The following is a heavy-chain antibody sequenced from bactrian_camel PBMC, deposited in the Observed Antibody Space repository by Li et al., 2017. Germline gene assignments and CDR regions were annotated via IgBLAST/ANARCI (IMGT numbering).Heavy chain of an antibody. D-gene: IGHD4*01. CDR2: IDSDGST. CDR1: GFTYSRYC. CDR3: AAGFLFVTSNKLTPRNYNY. J-gene: IGHJ4*01. V-gene: IGHV3S9*01. Sequence: HVQLVESGGGSVQAGGSLRLACVASGFTYSRYCMGWFRQRPGKEREGVAVIDSDGSTNYVDSVKGRFTISKDNAKNTVYLQMDSLEPEDTAMYYCAAGFLFVTSNKLTPRNYNYWGQGTQVTVS.